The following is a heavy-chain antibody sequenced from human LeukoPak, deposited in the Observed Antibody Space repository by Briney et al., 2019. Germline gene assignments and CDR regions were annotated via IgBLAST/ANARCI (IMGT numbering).Heavy chain of an antibody. J-gene: IGHJ4*02. CDR2: ISNNGGYT. CDR1: GGSISSSSYY. CDR3: AKQLGYCSDGSCYFPY. Sequence: PSETLSLTCTVSGGSISSSSYYWGWIRQPPGKGLEWVSAISNNGGYTYYADSVQGRFTISRDNSKSTLCLQMNSLRAEDTAVYYCAKQLGYCSDGSCYFPYWGQGTLVTVSS. V-gene: IGHV3-23*01. D-gene: IGHD2-15*01.